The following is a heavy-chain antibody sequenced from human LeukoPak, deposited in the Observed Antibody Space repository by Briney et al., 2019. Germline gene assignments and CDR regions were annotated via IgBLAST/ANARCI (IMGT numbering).Heavy chain of an antibody. D-gene: IGHD3-22*01. Sequence: SETLSLTCAVDGGSFSGYYWNWIRQAPGKGLEWIGGINERGSANYNPSLKSRVTLSVDTSKNQFSLKLSSVTAADTAVYYCARVFRSSGYYLDYWGQGTLVTVSS. V-gene: IGHV4-34*01. CDR3: ARVFRSSGYYLDY. CDR1: GGSFSGYY. J-gene: IGHJ4*02. CDR2: INERGSA.